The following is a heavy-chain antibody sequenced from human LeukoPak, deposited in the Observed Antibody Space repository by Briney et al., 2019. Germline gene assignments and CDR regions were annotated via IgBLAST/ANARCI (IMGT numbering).Heavy chain of an antibody. Sequence: PGGSLRLSCVASGLNFCESAMHWVRQAPGKGLEWASLISADGGSAFSADSVKGRFSISRDNSKNSLYLQMDSLRSEDTAMYYCAKESGKFDYWGQGTLVVVSS. CDR3: AKESGKFDY. J-gene: IGHJ4*02. CDR2: ISADGGSA. V-gene: IGHV3-43*02. CDR1: GLNFCESA.